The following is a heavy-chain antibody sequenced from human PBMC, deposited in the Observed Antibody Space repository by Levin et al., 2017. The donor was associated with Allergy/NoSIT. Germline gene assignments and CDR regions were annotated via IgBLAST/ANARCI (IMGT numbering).Heavy chain of an antibody. Sequence: QTLSLTCTFSGFSLSTRGMCVSWIRQPPGKALEWLALIDWDDDKYYSTSLKTRLTISKDTSKNQVVLTMTNMDPVDTATYYCAREYSSGPGQRYYYYGMDVWGQGTTVTVSS. CDR1: GFSLSTRGMC. V-gene: IGHV2-70*01. J-gene: IGHJ6*02. CDR2: IDWDDDK. CDR3: AREYSSGPGQRYYYYGMDV. D-gene: IGHD6-19*01.